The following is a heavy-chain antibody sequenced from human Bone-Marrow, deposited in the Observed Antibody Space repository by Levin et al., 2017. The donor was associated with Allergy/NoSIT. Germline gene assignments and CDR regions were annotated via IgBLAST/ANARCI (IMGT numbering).Heavy chain of an antibody. CDR3: VRDRSSSWPN. J-gene: IGHJ1*01. CDR1: GFSFSVYG. D-gene: IGHD2-2*01. CDR2: ISNDGRNQ. Sequence: PGGSLRLSCAAAGFSFSVYGLHWVRQAPGKGLEWAAFISNDGRNQYYADSVKGRFTISRDNSKSTLFLQMNSLRVEDTAVYYCVRDRSSSWPNWGQGTLVTVSS. V-gene: IGHV3-30*04.